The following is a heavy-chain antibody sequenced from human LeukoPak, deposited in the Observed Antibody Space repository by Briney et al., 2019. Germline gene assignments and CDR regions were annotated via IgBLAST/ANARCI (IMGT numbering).Heavy chain of an antibody. D-gene: IGHD3-22*01. CDR3: ARENDYYDRTLDP. Sequence: GGSLRLSCAASGFTFSSYAMHWVRQAPGKGLEWVAVISYDGSNKYYADSVKGRFTIPRDNSKNTLYLQMNGLRAEDTAVYYCARENDYYDRTLDPWGQGTLVTVSS. V-gene: IGHV3-30-3*01. CDR2: ISYDGSNK. J-gene: IGHJ5*02. CDR1: GFTFSSYA.